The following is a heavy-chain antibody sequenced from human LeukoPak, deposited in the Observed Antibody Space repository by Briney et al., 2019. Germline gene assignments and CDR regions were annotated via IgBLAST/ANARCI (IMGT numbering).Heavy chain of an antibody. Sequence: QSGGSLRLSRAPSGFTFSKYWMLWVRQAPGKGLESVSRINTDGTVTTYADSVKGRFTVSRDNADNTMFLQMNSVRDEDTAVYYCATKQWLAPPPDSWGQGTPVTVSS. CDR2: INTDGTVT. J-gene: IGHJ4*02. D-gene: IGHD6-19*01. CDR3: ATKQWLAPPPDS. V-gene: IGHV3-74*01. CDR1: GFTFSKYW.